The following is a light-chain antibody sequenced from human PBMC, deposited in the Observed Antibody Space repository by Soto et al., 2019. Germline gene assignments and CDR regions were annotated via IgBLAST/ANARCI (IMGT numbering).Light chain of an antibody. CDR3: QQYNSYSRT. CDR2: DAS. Sequence: DIPMTPSPSTLSASLGDRVLITCRASQSISSWLAWYQQKPGKAPKLLIYDASSLESGVPSRFSGSGSGTEFTLTISSLQPDDFATYYCQQYNSYSRTFGQGTKVDIK. CDR1: QSISSW. V-gene: IGKV1-5*01. J-gene: IGKJ1*01.